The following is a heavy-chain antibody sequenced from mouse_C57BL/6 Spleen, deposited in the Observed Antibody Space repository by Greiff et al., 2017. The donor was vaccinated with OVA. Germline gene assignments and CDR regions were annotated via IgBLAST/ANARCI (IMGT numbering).Heavy chain of an antibody. D-gene: IGHD2-12*01. CDR3: LRYDAGFAY. CDR2: INPNNGGT. CDR1: GYTFTDYY. V-gene: IGHV1-26*01. Sequence: EVQLQQSGPELVKPGASVKISCKASGYTFTDYYMNWVKQSHGKSLEWIGDINPNNGGTSYNQKFKGKATLTVDKSSTTAYMELRSLTSEDSAVYYCLRYDAGFAYWGQGTLVTVSA. J-gene: IGHJ3*01.